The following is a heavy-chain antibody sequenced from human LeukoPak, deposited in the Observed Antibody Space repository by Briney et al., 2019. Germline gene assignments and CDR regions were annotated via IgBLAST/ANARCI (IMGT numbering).Heavy chain of an antibody. CDR1: GFTFSSYA. J-gene: IGHJ4*02. CDR3: AKIQNPHYYDSSPYVYFDY. Sequence: GGSLRLSCAASGFTFSSYAMHWVRQAPGKGLEWVAVISYDGSNKYYADSVKGRFTISRDNSENTLYLQMNSLRAEDTAVYYCAKIQNPHYYDSSPYVYFDYWGQGTLVTVSS. D-gene: IGHD3-22*01. V-gene: IGHV3-30-3*02. CDR2: ISYDGSNK.